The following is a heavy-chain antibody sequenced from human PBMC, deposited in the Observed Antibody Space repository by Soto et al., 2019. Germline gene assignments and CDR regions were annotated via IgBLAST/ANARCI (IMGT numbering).Heavy chain of an antibody. J-gene: IGHJ4*02. CDR3: AKEAHSSTESFFDS. Sequence: PGGSLRLSCAASGFTFNNCARSWVRQAPGKGLEWVSAISASGGTTYYADSVKGRFTISRDISKNALSLQMRSLRAEDTAVYYCAKEAHSSTESFFDSWGQGTLVTVYS. V-gene: IGHV3-23*01. CDR2: ISASGGTT. CDR1: GFTFNNCA. D-gene: IGHD6-13*01.